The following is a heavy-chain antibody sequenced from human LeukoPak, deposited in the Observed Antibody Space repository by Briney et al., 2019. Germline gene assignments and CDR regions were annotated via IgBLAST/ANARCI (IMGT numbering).Heavy chain of an antibody. CDR2: INAGSGNT. Sequence: GASVKVSCKASEYTFTSYAMHWVRQAPGQRLEWMGWINAGSGNTKYSQKFQGRVTITRDTSASTAYMELSSLRSEDTAVYYCARDTDYDFWSGYSPLDYWGQGTLVTVSS. CDR1: EYTFTSYA. D-gene: IGHD3-3*01. V-gene: IGHV1-3*01. CDR3: ARDTDYDFWSGYSPLDY. J-gene: IGHJ4*02.